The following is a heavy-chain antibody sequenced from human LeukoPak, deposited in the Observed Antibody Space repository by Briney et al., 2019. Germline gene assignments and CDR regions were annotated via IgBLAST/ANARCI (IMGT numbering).Heavy chain of an antibody. J-gene: IGHJ3*02. CDR2: IYYSGST. CDR1: GGSISGYY. V-gene: IGHV4-30-4*01. CDR3: ARVGGDFDAFDI. Sequence: NPSETLSLTCAVYGGSISGYYWSWIRQPPGKGLEWIGYIYYSGSTYYNPSLKSRVTISVDTSKNQFSLKLSSVTAADTAVYYCARVGGDFDAFDIWGQGTMVTVSS. D-gene: IGHD4-17*01.